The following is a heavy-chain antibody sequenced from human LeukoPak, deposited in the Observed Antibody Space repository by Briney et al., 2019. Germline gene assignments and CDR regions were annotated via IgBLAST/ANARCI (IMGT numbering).Heavy chain of an antibody. Sequence: GGSLRLSCAASGFTLSNYVMHWVRQAPGKGLEWVAFTRYDGSDKYYADSVKGRFTISRDNSKNTLYLRMNSLRAEDTAVYYCARDLTATMVHYYYYYYGMDVWGQGTTVTVSS. CDR1: GFTLSNYV. CDR3: ARDLTATMVHYYYYYYGMDV. CDR2: TRYDGSDK. V-gene: IGHV3-30*02. J-gene: IGHJ6*02. D-gene: IGHD3-10*01.